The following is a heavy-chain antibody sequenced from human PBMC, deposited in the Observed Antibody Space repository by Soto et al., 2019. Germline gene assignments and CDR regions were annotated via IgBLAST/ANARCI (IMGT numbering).Heavy chain of an antibody. CDR3: AKGGRQWLVTSDFNY. V-gene: IGHV3-30*18. CDR2: VSHDGRNT. CDR1: GFPFSAYP. Sequence: VQLVESGGGVVQLGRSLRLSCAAPGFPFSAYPMNWAPQPPGKGLEGVAVVSHDGRNTHYADSVKGRFTISRDSSKNTVSLEMTSLRAEDTAVYYCAKGGRQWLVTSDFNYWGQGALVTVSS. J-gene: IGHJ4*02. D-gene: IGHD6-19*01.